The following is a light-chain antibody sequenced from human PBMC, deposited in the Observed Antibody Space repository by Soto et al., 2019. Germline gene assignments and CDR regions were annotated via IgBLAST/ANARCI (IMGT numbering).Light chain of an antibody. CDR1: QSVRSRY. CDR2: DAS. J-gene: IGKJ2*01. Sequence: EFVVTQSPGTLSLSLGERATLSCRTSQSVRSRYLAWYQQKPGQAPTLLIYDASSRPGGIPDRFIGSGSGRDFTLTISRLEPEDFAVYYCQQYGDSPYTFGQGTKLEIK. V-gene: IGKV3-20*01. CDR3: QQYGDSPYT.